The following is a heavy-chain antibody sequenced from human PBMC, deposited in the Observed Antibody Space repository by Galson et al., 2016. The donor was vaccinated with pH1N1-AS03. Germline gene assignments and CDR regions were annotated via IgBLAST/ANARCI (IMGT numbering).Heavy chain of an antibody. Sequence: TLSLTCSVSGDSISSDTSYWSWIRQPAGKGLEWIGRIIVNEKQKTETTHYNPSLKSRLSISVDKSKNQFSLTLNSVTASDTAVYYCSRNRAPWDFDAWGQGTLVTVSS. J-gene: IGHJ4*02. V-gene: IGHV4-61*02. CDR2: IIVNEKQKTETT. D-gene: IGHD2/OR15-2a*01. CDR3: SRNRAPWDFDA. CDR1: GDSISSDTSY.